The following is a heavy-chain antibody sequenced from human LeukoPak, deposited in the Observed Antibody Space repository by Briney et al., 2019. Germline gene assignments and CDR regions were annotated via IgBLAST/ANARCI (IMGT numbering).Heavy chain of an antibody. J-gene: IGHJ6*03. V-gene: IGHV3-21*01. Sequence: PGGSLRLSCAGSGFTFSRYNMNWFRQAPGKGLERVPSISSRSSYIFYADSVKGRFTISRDNAKNSLYLQMNSLGAEDTAVYYCARDAQWLVPEGYYYYMDVWGKGTTVTVS. CDR3: ARDAQWLVPEGYYYYMDV. D-gene: IGHD6-19*01. CDR1: GFTFSRYN. CDR2: ISSRSSYI.